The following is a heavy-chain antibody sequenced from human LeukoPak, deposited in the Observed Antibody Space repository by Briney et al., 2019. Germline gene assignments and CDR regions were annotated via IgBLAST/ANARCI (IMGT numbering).Heavy chain of an antibody. J-gene: IGHJ4*02. CDR2: ISPYNENT. CDR1: SYTFTNFG. Sequence: ASVKVSCKASSYTFTNFGINWVRQAPGQGLEWMGWISPYNENTKYAQKFQGRVTMTTDTSTSTAYMELRSLRSDDTALYYCGRGPSESFIDYWGQGTLVTVSS. CDR3: GRGPSESFIDY. D-gene: IGHD1-26*01. V-gene: IGHV1-18*01.